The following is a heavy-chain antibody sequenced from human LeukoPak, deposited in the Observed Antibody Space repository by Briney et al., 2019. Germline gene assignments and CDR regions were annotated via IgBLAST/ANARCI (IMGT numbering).Heavy chain of an antibody. CDR1: GYSFTSYW. Sequence: GESLKISCKGSGYSFTSYWIGWVRQMPGKGLEWMGITYPGDSDTRYSPSFQGQVTISADKSVSTAYLQWSSLKASDTAMYYCATTYGSGSYYQRYFDYWGQGTLVTVSS. CDR3: ATTYGSGSYYQRYFDY. CDR2: TYPGDSDT. V-gene: IGHV5-51*01. J-gene: IGHJ4*02. D-gene: IGHD3-10*01.